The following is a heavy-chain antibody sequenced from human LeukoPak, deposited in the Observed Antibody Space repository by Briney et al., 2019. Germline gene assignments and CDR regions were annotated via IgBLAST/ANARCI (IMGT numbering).Heavy chain of an antibody. D-gene: IGHD5-12*01. CDR1: GFSFSDTW. J-gene: IGHJ4*02. CDR3: TTGSGYDNY. CDR2: IKSKTDGGTT. V-gene: IGHV3-15*07. Sequence: GGSLRLSCAASGFSFSDTWMNWVRQAPGKGLEWVGLIKSKTDGGTTDYAAPVKGRFTISRDDSKNTLYLQMNSLKTEDTAVYYCTTGSGYDNYWGQGTLVTVSS.